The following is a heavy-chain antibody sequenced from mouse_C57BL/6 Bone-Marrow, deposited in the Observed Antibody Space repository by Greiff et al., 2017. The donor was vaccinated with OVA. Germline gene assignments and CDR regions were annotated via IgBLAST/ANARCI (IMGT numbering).Heavy chain of an antibody. Sequence: QVQLQQSGPELVKPGASVKISCKASGYTFTDYYINWVKQRPGQGLEWIGWIFPGSGSTYYNEKFKGKATFTADTSSNTAYMQLSSLTTEDSAIYYCARRDYDYTWFAYWGQGTLVTVSA. CDR1: GYTFTDYY. D-gene: IGHD2-4*01. J-gene: IGHJ3*01. CDR3: ARRDYDYTWFAY. V-gene: IGHV1-75*01. CDR2: IFPGSGST.